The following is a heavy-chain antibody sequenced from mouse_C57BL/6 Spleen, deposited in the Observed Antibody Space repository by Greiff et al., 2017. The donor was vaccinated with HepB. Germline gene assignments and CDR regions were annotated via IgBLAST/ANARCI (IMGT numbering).Heavy chain of an antibody. D-gene: IGHD2-5*01. CDR2: INPNNGGT. J-gene: IGHJ3*01. CDR1: GYTFTDYN. Sequence: VQLQQSGPELVKPGASVKIPCKASGYTFTDYNMDWVKQSHGKSLEWIGDINPNNGGTIYNQKFKGKATLTVDKSSSTAYMQLSSLTSEDSAVYYCAIYYSNYFAYWGQGTLVTVSA. V-gene: IGHV1-18*01. CDR3: AIYYSNYFAY.